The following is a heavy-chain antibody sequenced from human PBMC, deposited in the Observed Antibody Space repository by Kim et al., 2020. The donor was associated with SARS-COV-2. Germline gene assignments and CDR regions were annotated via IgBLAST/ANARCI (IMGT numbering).Heavy chain of an antibody. D-gene: IGHD6-19*01. J-gene: IGHJ5*01. CDR3: AREGGTSGFCGFFDF. CDR2: VAFDKHHS. V-gene: IGHV3-30*04. CDR1: GYRLDDGT. Sequence: GGSLRLSCVPSGYRLDDGTIHWVRHSPGKGLEWVAAVAFDKHHSRHYAESVKGRFTVSRDTSTNTASLEIGSLRPDDTAIYFCAREGGTSGFCGFFDFWGRGTRVSVSS.